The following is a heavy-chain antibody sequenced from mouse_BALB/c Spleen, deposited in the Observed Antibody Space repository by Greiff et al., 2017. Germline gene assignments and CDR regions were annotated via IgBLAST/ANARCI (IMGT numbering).Heavy chain of an antibody. Sequence: EVQVVESGGGLVKPGGSLKLSCAASGFSFSSYDMSWVRQTPEKRLEWVAYISSGGGSTYYPDTVKGRFTISRDNAKNTLYLQMSSLKSEDTAMYYCARHDANSYYFDYWGQGTTLTVSS. CDR2: ISSGGGST. V-gene: IGHV5-12-1*01. J-gene: IGHJ2*01. D-gene: IGHD4-1*01. CDR3: ARHDANSYYFDY. CDR1: GFSFSSYD.